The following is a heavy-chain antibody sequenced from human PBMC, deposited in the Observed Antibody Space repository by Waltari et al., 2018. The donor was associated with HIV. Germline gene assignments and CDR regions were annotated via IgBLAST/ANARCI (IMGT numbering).Heavy chain of an antibody. V-gene: IGHV4-34*01. D-gene: IGHD3-22*01. CDR1: GGSFKGYF. Sequence: QWGSGQLRPSNTLSLTCAVYGGSFKGYFWNWVRRAPGRGLEWIGDVNHRGDTNYSPSLSGRVSLSVDTSKNQFSLRLTSLTAADSATYYCARAYNSGPTPHNYYYYGIDVWGRGTTVVVSS. J-gene: IGHJ6*02. CDR2: VNHRGDT. CDR3: ARAYNSGPTPHNYYYYGIDV.